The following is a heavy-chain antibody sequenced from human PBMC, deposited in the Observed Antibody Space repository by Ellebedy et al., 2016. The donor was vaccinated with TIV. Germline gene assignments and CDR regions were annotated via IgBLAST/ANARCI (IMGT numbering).Heavy chain of an antibody. V-gene: IGHV3-7*01. Sequence: GESLKISCEASGFTFSSYWMSWVRQAPGKGLEWVANIKQDGSEKDCVDSVKGRFTIARDNSKNTLYLQMNSLRAEDTAVYYCARASFYDVDLSGWYFDLWGRGTLITVSS. CDR3: ARASFYDVDLSGWYFDL. CDR1: GFTFSSYW. J-gene: IGHJ2*01. CDR2: IKQDGSEK. D-gene: IGHD3-10*02.